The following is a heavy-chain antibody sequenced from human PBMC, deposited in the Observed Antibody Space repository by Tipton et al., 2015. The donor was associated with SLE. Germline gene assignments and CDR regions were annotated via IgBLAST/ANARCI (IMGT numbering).Heavy chain of an antibody. CDR2: IYTNENT. D-gene: IGHD4-11*01. CDR1: GGSISSGYYY. J-gene: IGHJ2*01. V-gene: IGHV4-61*02. Sequence: TLSLTCTVSGGSISSGYYYWSWLRPPAGGGLEWIGRIYTNENTNHNPSLKSRVTMSVDTSKSHFSLKLISVTAADTAVYYCAREFLNPVTTVHYYFDLWGRGTLVTVSS. CDR3: AREFLNPVTTVHYYFDL.